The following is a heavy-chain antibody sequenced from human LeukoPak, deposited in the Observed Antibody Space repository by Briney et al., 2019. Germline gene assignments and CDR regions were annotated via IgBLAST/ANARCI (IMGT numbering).Heavy chain of an antibody. V-gene: IGHV3-30*03. J-gene: IGHJ4*02. CDR1: GFTFSSYG. CDR3: ASIPIHSGSYY. CDR2: ISYDGSNK. D-gene: IGHD1-26*01. Sequence: GGSLRLSCAASGFTFSSYGMHWVRQAPGKGPEWVAVISYDGSNKYYADSVKGRFTISRDNSKNTLYLQMNSLRAEDTAVYYCASIPIHSGSYYVGQGTLVTVSS.